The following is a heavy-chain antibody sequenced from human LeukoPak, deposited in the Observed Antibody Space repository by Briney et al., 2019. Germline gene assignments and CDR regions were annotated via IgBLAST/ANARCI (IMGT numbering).Heavy chain of an antibody. CDR2: FYYGGRT. CDR3: ARERARWEHFNLYYYYGMDV. CDR1: GGSITNDY. Sequence: SETLSLTCTVSGGSITNDYWSWVRQTPGKGLEWIGYFYYGGRTTYNPSLKSRVTISVDTSKNQFSLKLSSVTAADTAVYYCARERARWEHFNLYYYYGMDVWGQGTTVTVSS. V-gene: IGHV4-59*01. D-gene: IGHD1-26*01. J-gene: IGHJ6*02.